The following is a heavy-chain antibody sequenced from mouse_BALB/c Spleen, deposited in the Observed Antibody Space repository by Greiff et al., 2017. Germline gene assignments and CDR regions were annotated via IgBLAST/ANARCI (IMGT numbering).Heavy chain of an antibody. Sequence: VQLQQTGPELVKPGASVKISCKASGYSFTDYIMLWVKQSHGKSLEWIGNINPYYGSTSYNLKFKGKATLTVDKSSSTAYMQLSSLTSEDSAVYYCTTTTVVGFDYWGQGTTLTVSS. CDR3: TTTTVVGFDY. CDR1: GYSFTDYI. J-gene: IGHJ2*01. CDR2: INPYYGST. V-gene: IGHV1-39*01. D-gene: IGHD1-1*01.